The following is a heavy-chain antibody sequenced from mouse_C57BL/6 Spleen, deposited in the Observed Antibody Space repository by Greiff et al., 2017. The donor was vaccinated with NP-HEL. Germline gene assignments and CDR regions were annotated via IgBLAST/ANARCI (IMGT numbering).Heavy chain of an antibody. J-gene: IGHJ3*01. CDR2: INPNNGGT. CDR1: GYTFTDYY. CDR3: ARRGSNYLAWFAY. V-gene: IGHV1-26*01. D-gene: IGHD2-5*01. Sequence: EVQLQQSGPELVKPGASVKISCKASGYTFTDYYMNWVKQSHGKSLEWIGDINPNNGGTSYIQKFKGKATLTVDKSSSTAYMELRSLTSEDSAVYYCARRGSNYLAWFAYWGQGTLVTVSA.